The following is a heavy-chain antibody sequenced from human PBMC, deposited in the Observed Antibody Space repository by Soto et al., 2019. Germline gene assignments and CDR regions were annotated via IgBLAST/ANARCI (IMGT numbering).Heavy chain of an antibody. CDR2: INHSGST. J-gene: IGHJ3*02. CDR1: GGSFSGYY. Sequence: SQTLSLTCAVYGGSFSGYYWSWIRQPPGKGLEWLGEINHSGSTNYNPSLKSRVTISVDTSKNQFSLKLSSVTAADTAVYYCARCYYYFWSCYYRIHDSFKMWAQGTMVTVSS. CDR3: ARCYYYFWSCYYRIHDSFKM. D-gene: IGHD3-3*01. V-gene: IGHV4-34*01.